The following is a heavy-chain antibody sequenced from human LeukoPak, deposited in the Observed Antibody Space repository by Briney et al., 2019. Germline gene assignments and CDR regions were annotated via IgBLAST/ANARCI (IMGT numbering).Heavy chain of an antibody. Sequence: GGSLRLSCAASGFTFSSYGMHWVRQAPGKGLEWVAVIWYDGSNKYYADSAKGRFTISRDNSKNTLYLQMNSLRAEDTAVYYCARDIGYSYGYVGHWFDPWGQGTLVTVSS. D-gene: IGHD5-18*01. V-gene: IGHV3-33*01. CDR1: GFTFSSYG. CDR3: ARDIGYSYGYVGHWFDP. J-gene: IGHJ5*02. CDR2: IWYDGSNK.